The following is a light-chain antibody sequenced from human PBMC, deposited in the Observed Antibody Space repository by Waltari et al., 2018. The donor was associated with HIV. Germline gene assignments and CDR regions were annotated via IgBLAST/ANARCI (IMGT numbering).Light chain of an antibody. V-gene: IGKV3-20*01. CDR2: GAS. CDR3: QQYGSSSWT. CDR1: QSVSSSY. Sequence: VLSQSPGTLSLSPGERATLSCRASQSVSSSYLAWYQQQPGQAPRLLIYGASTRATGIPDRFSGSGSGTDFTLTISRLEPEDFAVYYCQQYGSSSWTFGQGTKVEIK. J-gene: IGKJ1*01.